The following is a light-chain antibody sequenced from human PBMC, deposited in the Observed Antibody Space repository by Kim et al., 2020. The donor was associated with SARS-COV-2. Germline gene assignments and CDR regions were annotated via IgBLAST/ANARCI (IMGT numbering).Light chain of an antibody. CDR2: GAS. CDR1: QSVRSNQ. J-gene: IGKJ5*01. V-gene: IGKV3-20*01. Sequence: EIVLTQSPGTLSLSPGERATLSCRASQSVRSNQLAWYRQKPGQAPRLLIYGASSRATGISDRFSGGGSRTDFTLTISRLEPEDFAVFYCQQYADSPITFGQGTRLEIK. CDR3: QQYADSPIT.